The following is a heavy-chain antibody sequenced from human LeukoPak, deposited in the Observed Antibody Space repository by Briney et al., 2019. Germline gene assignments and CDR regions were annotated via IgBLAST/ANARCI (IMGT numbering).Heavy chain of an antibody. D-gene: IGHD6-13*01. J-gene: IGHJ4*02. V-gene: IGHV3-30*18. CDR3: AKDRGYSSSWYYY. CDR1: GFTFSSYG. CDR2: ISYDGSNK. Sequence: GRSLRLSCAASGFTFSSYGMHWVRQAPGKGLEWVAVISYDGSNKYYADSVKGRFTISRDNSKSTLYLQMNSLRAEDTAVYYCAKDRGYSSSWYYYWGQGTLVTVSS.